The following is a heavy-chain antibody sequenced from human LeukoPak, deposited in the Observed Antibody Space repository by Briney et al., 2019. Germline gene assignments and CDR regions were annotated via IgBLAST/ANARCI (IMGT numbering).Heavy chain of an antibody. D-gene: IGHD3-22*01. Sequence: SETLSLTCAVSGGSISSGGYSWSWIWQPPGKGLEWIGYIYHSGSTYYNPSLKSRVTISVDRSKNQFSLKLSSVTAADTAVYYCARGGDSSGYYYFDYWGQGTLVTVSS. CDR3: ARGGDSSGYYYFDY. J-gene: IGHJ4*02. CDR2: IYHSGST. CDR1: GGSISSGGYS. V-gene: IGHV4-30-2*01.